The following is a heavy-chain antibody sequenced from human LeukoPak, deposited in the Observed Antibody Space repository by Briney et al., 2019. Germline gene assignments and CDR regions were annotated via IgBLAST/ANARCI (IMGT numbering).Heavy chain of an antibody. CDR3: AKDFPAYSGSYSFDY. CDR2: ISGSGGST. CDR1: GFTFSPYA. D-gene: IGHD1-26*01. J-gene: IGHJ4*02. V-gene: IGHV3-23*01. Sequence: GSLRLSCAASGFTFSPYAMTWVRQAPGKGLEWVSAISGSGGSTYYADSVKGRFTISRDNSKNTLYLQMNSLRAEDTAVYYCAKDFPAYSGSYSFDYWGQGTLVTVSS.